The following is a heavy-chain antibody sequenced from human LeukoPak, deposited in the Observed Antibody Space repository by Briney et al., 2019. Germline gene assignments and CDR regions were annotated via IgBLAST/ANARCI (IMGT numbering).Heavy chain of an antibody. J-gene: IGHJ4*02. D-gene: IGHD5-18*01. CDR1: GCTFDDYA. Sequence: GGSLRLSCAASGCTFDDYAMHWVREAPGKGLEWVSGISWNSGSIGYADSVKGRFTISRDNAKNSLYLQMNSLRAEDTALYYCVRGYSYGYRFDYWGQGTLVTVSS. CDR2: ISWNSGSI. CDR3: VRGYSYGYRFDY. V-gene: IGHV3-9*01.